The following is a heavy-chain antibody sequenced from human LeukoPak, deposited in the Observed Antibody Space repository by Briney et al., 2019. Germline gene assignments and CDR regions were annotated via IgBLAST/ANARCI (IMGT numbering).Heavy chain of an antibody. CDR3: AKEYYYGSGTYYNVDY. Sequence: GSLKLSCATSGFTFNNYAISWVRQAPGKGLEWVSAISGSGGRTYYADSVKGRFTLSRDNSKNTLYLQMNSLRAEDTAVYYCAKEYYYGSGTYYNVDYWGQGTLVTVSS. CDR1: GFTFNNYA. J-gene: IGHJ4*02. CDR2: ISGSGGRT. V-gene: IGHV3-23*01. D-gene: IGHD3-10*01.